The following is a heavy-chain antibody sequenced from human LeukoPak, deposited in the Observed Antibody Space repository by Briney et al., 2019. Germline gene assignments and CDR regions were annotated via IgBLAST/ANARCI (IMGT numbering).Heavy chain of an antibody. CDR1: GFTFSDYW. CDR2: INSDGSHT. D-gene: IGHD2-15*01. CDR3: VKDKYPVVVAATLDY. Sequence: PGGSLRLSCAASGFTFSDYWMHWVREAPGKGLVWVSRINSDGSHTDYADSVKGRFTISRDNAKNSLYLQMNSLRAEDTAVYYCVKDKYPVVVAATLDYWGQGILVTVSS. J-gene: IGHJ4*02. V-gene: IGHV3-74*01.